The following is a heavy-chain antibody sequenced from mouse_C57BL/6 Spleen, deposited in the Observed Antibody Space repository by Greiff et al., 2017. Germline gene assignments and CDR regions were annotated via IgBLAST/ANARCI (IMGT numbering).Heavy chain of an antibody. V-gene: IGHV5-17*01. CDR1: GFTFSDYG. CDR3: ERGYDYDGFAY. Sequence: EVMLVESGGGLVKPGGSLKLSCAASGFTFSDYGMHWVRQAPEKGLEWVAYISSGSSTIYYADTVKGRFTISRDNDKNTLFLQMTSLRSEDTAMYYCERGYDYDGFAYWGQGTLVTVSA. D-gene: IGHD2-4*01. J-gene: IGHJ3*01. CDR2: ISSGSSTI.